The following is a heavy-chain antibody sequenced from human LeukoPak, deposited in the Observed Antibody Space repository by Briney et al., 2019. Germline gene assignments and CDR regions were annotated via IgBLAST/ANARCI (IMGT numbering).Heavy chain of an antibody. V-gene: IGHV1-69*05. CDR1: GGTFSSYA. D-gene: IGHD5-24*01. CDR3: ARERPEMATPFDY. Sequence: SSVKVSXKASGGTFSSYAISWVRQAPGQGLEWMGRIIPIFGTANYAQKFQGRVTITTDESTSTAYMELSSLRSEDTAVYYCARERPEMATPFDYWGQGTLVTVSS. CDR2: IIPIFGTA. J-gene: IGHJ4*02.